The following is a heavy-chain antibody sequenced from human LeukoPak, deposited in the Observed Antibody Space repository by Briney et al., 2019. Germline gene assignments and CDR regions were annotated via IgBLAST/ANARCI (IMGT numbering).Heavy chain of an antibody. V-gene: IGHV3-30*02. J-gene: IGHJ3*02. Sequence: GGSLRLSCAASGFTFSSYGIHWVRQAPGKGLEWVAFIRHDGSNKYFVDSVKGRFTISRDNSKNTLYLQMNSLRAEDTAVYYCAKAYSSGYYSPGDGLGIWGQGTMVTVSS. D-gene: IGHD3-22*01. CDR3: AKAYSSGYYSPGDGLGI. CDR2: IRHDGSNK. CDR1: GFTFSSYG.